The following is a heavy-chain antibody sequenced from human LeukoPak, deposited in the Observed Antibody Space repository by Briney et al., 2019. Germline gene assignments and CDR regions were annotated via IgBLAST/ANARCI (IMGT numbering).Heavy chain of an antibody. CDR1: GGSISSYY. CDR2: IYYSGST. V-gene: IGHV4-59*01. CDR3: ARTATWYYYYYMDV. Sequence: SETLSLTCTVSGGSISSYYWSRIRQPPGKGLEWIGYIYYSGSTNYNPSLKSRVTISVDTSKNQFSLKLSSVTAADTAVYYCARTATWYYYYYMDVWGKGTTVTVSS. J-gene: IGHJ6*03. D-gene: IGHD6-25*01.